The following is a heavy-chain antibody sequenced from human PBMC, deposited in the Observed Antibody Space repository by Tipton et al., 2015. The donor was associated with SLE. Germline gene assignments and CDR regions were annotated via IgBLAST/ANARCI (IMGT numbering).Heavy chain of an antibody. D-gene: IGHD5-12*01. CDR1: GFTFSSYS. Sequence: SLRLSCAASGFTFSSYSMNWVRQAPGKGLEWVSSISSSSSYIYYADSVKGRFTISRDNSKNTLYLQMNSLRAEDTAVYYCARGGYSGLLLDAFDIWGQGTMVTVSS. V-gene: IGHV3-21*01. CDR2: ISSSSSYI. CDR3: ARGGYSGLLLDAFDI. J-gene: IGHJ3*02.